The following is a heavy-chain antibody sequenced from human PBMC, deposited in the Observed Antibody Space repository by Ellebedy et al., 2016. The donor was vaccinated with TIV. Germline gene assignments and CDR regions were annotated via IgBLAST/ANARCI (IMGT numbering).Heavy chain of an antibody. V-gene: IGHV3-7*01. J-gene: IGHJ3*02. D-gene: IGHD4-17*01. CDR2: IKQDGSEK. CDR1: RFAFSSYW. Sequence: GGSLRLSCAASRFAFSSYWMSWVRQAPRKGLDWVANIKQDGSEKYYADSVTGRFTISRDNAKNSLYLQMNNLRAEDTAVDYCATDGSYGDYLSPTHAFVIWGQGTMVTVSS. CDR3: ATDGSYGDYLSPTHAFVI.